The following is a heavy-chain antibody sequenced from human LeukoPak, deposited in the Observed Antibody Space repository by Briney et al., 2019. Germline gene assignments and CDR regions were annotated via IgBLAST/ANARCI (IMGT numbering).Heavy chain of an antibody. D-gene: IGHD3-22*01. CDR1: GFTFSNYW. V-gene: IGHV3-7*01. Sequence: PGGSLRLSCAASGFTFSNYWMTWVRQAPGKGLEWVAHINQDGGEKYYVDSVKGRFTISRDNAKNSLYLQMNSLRAEDTAVYYCASSGFSSGYYHGDYWGQGTLVTVSS. CDR3: ASSGFSSGYYHGDY. CDR2: INQDGGEK. J-gene: IGHJ4*02.